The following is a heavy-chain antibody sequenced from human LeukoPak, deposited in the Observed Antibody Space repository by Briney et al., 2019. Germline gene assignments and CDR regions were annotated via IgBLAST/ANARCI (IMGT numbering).Heavy chain of an antibody. CDR1: GGSISSYY. V-gene: IGHV4-59*08. Sequence: SETLSLTCTVSGGSISSYYWSWIRQPPGKGLEWIGYIYYSGSTNYNPSLKSRVTISVDTSKNQFSLKLSSVTAADTAVYYCAGYDILDAFDIWGQGAMVTVSS. CDR3: AGYDILDAFDI. D-gene: IGHD3-9*01. CDR2: IYYSGST. J-gene: IGHJ3*02.